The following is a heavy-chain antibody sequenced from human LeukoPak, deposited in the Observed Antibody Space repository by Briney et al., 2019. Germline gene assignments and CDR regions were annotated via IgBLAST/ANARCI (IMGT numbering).Heavy chain of an antibody. CDR2: ISGSGGST. J-gene: IGHJ4*02. V-gene: IGHV3-23*01. CDR1: GFTFSSYA. D-gene: IGHD3-10*01. CDR3: AKDLGVWVGDPGTFDY. Sequence: GGSLRLSCAASGFTFSSYAMSWVRQAPGKGLEWVSAISGSGGSTYYADSVKGRFTISRDNSKNTLYLQMNSLRAEDTAVYYCAKDLGVWVGDPGTFDYWGQGTLGTVSS.